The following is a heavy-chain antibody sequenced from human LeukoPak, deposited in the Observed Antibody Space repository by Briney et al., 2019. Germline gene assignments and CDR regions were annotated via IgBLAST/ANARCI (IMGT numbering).Heavy chain of an antibody. D-gene: IGHD2-15*01. CDR1: GGSISRVDYS. V-gene: IGHV4-30-4*08. J-gene: IGHJ6*03. CDR3: AREFICSGGSCYSGYMDV. CDR2: IYYSGST. Sequence: TASQTLSLTCTVSGGSISRVDYSWSWIRQPPGKGLEWTGHIYYSGSTYYNPSLKSRVTISVDTSKSQFSLKLSSVTAADTAVYYCAREFICSGGSCYSGYMDVWGKGTTVTVSS.